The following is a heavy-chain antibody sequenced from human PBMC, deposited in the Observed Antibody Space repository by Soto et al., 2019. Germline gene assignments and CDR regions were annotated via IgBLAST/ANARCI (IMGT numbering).Heavy chain of an antibody. CDR2: TKTDGTT. CDR3: VRDMRAVPWYGGISSAFDM. D-gene: IGHD3-10*01. V-gene: IGHV3-74*01. CDR1: GFTFSRHW. J-gene: IGHJ3*02. Sequence: EQLLESGGDLVQPGGSLRLSCAASGFTFSRHWIHWVRQAPGQGLVWVSRTKTDGTTSFADSVRGRFTISRDNAENTLYLQMNSLRAEDTAVYYCVRDMRAVPWYGGISSAFDMWGQGTMVTVSS.